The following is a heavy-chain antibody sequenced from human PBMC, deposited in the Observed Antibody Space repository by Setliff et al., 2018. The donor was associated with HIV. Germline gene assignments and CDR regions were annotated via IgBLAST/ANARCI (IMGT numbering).Heavy chain of an antibody. CDR3: ARPLRGYDSSELGF. CDR2: IHPGDSDT. CDR1: GYSFTSYW. D-gene: IGHD3-22*01. J-gene: IGHJ4*02. Sequence: PGESLKISCKTSGYSFTSYWIGWVRQKPGKGLEWMGIIHPGDSDTRYNPSFEGQVTFSADKSVSTAYLQWSSLRASDTAMYYCARPLRGYDSSELGFWGQGTLVTVSS. V-gene: IGHV5-51*01.